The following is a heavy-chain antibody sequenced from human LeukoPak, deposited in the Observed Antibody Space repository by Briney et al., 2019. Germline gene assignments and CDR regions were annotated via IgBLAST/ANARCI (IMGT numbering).Heavy chain of an antibody. J-gene: IGHJ2*01. CDR1: EFTFSSYS. CDR3: ARDLSNWEKREWYFDL. CDR2: ISSSSSNK. V-gene: IGHV3-48*04. D-gene: IGHD1-1*01. Sequence: PGGSLRLSCAASEFTFSSYSINWVRQAPGKGLEWVSYISSSSSNKYYADSVKGRFTISRDNAKNSLYLQMNSLRAEDTAVYYCARDLSNWEKREWYFDLWGRGTLVTVSS.